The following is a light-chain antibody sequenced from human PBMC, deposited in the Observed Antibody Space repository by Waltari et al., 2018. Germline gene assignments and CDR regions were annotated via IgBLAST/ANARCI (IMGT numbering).Light chain of an antibody. J-gene: IGKJ4*01. CDR3: QQYGSSPPLT. CDR1: QSVSSSY. Sequence: EIVLTQSPGTLSLSPGERATISCRASQSVSSSYLAWYQQKPGQAPRLLIYGSSSRATGIPDRFSGSGSGTDFTLTISRLEPEDSAVYYCQQYGSSPPLTFGGGSKVEIK. CDR2: GSS. V-gene: IGKV3-20*01.